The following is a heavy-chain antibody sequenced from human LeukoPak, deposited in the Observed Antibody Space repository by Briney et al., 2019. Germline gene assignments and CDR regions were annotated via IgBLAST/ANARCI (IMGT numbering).Heavy chain of an antibody. V-gene: IGHV4-59*01. Sequence: PSETLSLTCTVSGGSISSYYWSWIRQPPGKGLEWIGYIYYSGSTNYNPSLKSRVTISVDTSKNQFSLKLSSVTAADTAVYCCARESYFFDYWGQGTLVTVSS. CDR1: GGSISSYY. J-gene: IGHJ4*02. CDR3: ARESYFFDY. CDR2: IYYSGST. D-gene: IGHD3-16*02.